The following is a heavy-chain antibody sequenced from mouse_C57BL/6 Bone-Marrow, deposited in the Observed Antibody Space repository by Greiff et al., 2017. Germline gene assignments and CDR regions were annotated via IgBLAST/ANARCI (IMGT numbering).Heavy chain of an antibody. Sequence: QVQLKQPGAELVMPGASVKLSCKASGYTFTSYWMHWVKQRPGQGLEWIGEIDPSDSYTNYNQKFKGKSTLTVDKPSSTAYMQLSSLTSEDSAVYYCARSCFDGYPYWGQGTTLTVSS. D-gene: IGHD2-3*01. V-gene: IGHV1-69*01. J-gene: IGHJ2*01. CDR2: IDPSDSYT. CDR1: GYTFTSYW. CDR3: ARSCFDGYPY.